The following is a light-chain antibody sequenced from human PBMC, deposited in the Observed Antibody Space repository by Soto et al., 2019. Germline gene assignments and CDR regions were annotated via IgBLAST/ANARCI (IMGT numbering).Light chain of an antibody. Sequence: PGERATLSCRASQSVSSYFAWYQQKPGQAPRLLIYDASTRAAGIPARFSGSGSGTDFTLTINSLEPEDFAVYYCQQRSDWPLTFGGGTKVEIK. J-gene: IGKJ4*01. V-gene: IGKV3-11*01. CDR3: QQRSDWPLT. CDR2: DAS. CDR1: QSVSSY.